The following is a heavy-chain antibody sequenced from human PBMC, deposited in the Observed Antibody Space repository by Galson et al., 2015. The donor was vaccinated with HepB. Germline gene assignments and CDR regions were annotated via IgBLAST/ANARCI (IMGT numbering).Heavy chain of an antibody. CDR2: IYYSGST. J-gene: IGHJ4*02. CDR3: ARAGTRSSAVDY. Sequence: ETLSLTCTVSGGSVSSGSYYWSWIRQPPGKGLEWIGYIYYSGSTNYNPSLKSRVTISVDTSKNQFSLKLSSVTAADTAVYYCARAGTRSSAVDYWGQGTLVTVSS. CDR1: GGSVSSGSYY. D-gene: IGHD6-6*01. V-gene: IGHV4-61*01.